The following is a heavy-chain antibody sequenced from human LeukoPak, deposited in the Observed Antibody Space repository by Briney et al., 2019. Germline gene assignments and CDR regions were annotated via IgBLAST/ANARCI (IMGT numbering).Heavy chain of an antibody. J-gene: IGHJ4*02. CDR3: ARGGEMATQLFFYLDY. CDR1: GFTFSSYD. Sequence: PGGSLRLSCTASGFTFSSYDMNWVRQAPGKGLEWISYISSSGSSIYKADSVKGRFTISRDNAKNSLYLQMNSLRAEDTAVYYCARGGEMATQLFFYLDYWGQGTLVTVSS. CDR2: ISSSGSSI. D-gene: IGHD5-24*01. V-gene: IGHV3-48*03.